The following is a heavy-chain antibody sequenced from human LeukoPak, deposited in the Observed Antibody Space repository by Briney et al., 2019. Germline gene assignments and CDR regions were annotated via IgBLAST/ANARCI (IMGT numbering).Heavy chain of an antibody. D-gene: IGHD5-18*01. CDR2: IRYDGSNK. J-gene: IGHJ3*02. V-gene: IGHV3-30*02. Sequence: QPGGSLRLSCAASGFTFSSYGMHWVRQAPGKGLEWVAFIRYDGSNKYYADSVKGRFTISRDNSKNTLYLQMNSLRAEDTAVYYCARDFPPIQPHAFDIWGQGTMVTVSS. CDR1: GFTFSSYG. CDR3: ARDFPPIQPHAFDI.